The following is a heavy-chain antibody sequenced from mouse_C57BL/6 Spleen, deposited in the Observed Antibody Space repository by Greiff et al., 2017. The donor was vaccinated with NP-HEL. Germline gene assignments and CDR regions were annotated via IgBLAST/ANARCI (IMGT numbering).Heavy chain of an antibody. CDR2: IYPGDGDT. D-gene: IGHD2-1*01. Sequence: QVQLQQSGPELVKPGASVKISCKASGYAFSSSWMNWVKQRPGKGLEWIGRIYPGDGDTNYNGKFKGKATLTADKSSSTAYMQLSSLTSEDSAVYFCAREGYYGNYVRFAYWGQGTLVTVSA. V-gene: IGHV1-82*01. CDR3: AREGYYGNYVRFAY. CDR1: GYAFSSSW. J-gene: IGHJ3*01.